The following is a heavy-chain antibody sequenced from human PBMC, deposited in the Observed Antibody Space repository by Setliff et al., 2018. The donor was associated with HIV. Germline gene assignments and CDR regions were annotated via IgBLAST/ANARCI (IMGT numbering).Heavy chain of an antibody. CDR3: AKGGYGGAYYVAGY. J-gene: IGHJ4*02. CDR1: GFTFYNYG. D-gene: IGHD5-18*01. CDR2: DTVTGAT. V-gene: IGHV3-13*01. Sequence: GGSLRLSCTASGFTFYNYGFHWVRRVTGKGLEWVAGDTVTGATYYPNSVLGRFTISRDDGGSYLQMTNLGTGDTATYYCAKGGYGGAYYVAGYWGQGTLVTVSS.